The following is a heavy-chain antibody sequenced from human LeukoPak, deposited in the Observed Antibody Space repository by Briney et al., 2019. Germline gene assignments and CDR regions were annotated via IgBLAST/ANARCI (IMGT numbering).Heavy chain of an antibody. CDR3: AGSELAYDYFDY. J-gene: IGHJ4*02. V-gene: IGHV1-2*02. CDR2: INPNSGGT. Sequence: ASVKVSCKASGYTFTGYYMHWVRQAPGQGLEWMGWINPNSGGTNYAQKFQGRVTMTRDTSISTAYMELSRLRSDDTAVYYCAGSELAYDYFDYWGQGTLVTVSS. D-gene: IGHD5-12*01. CDR1: GYTFTGYY.